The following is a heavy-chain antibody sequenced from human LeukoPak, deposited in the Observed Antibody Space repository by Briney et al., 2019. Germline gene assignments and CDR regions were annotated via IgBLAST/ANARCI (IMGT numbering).Heavy chain of an antibody. CDR3: VRAMNV. CDR2: ISWNSGSI. Sequence: GGSLRLSCAASGFTFDDYAMHWVRQAPGKGLEWVSGISWNSGSIGYADSVKGRFTISRDNAKNSLYLQMNSLRAEDTALYYCVRAMNVWGQGTTVTVSS. V-gene: IGHV3-9*01. CDR1: GFTFDDYA. J-gene: IGHJ6*02.